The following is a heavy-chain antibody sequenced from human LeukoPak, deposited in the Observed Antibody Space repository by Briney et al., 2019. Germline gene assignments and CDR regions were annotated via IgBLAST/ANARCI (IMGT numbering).Heavy chain of an antibody. CDR1: GGSISSGTYY. CDR3: ARMYDSSGYYYPFDY. Sequence: PSQTLSLTCTVSGGSISSGTYYWSWIRQPPGKGLEWIGYIYYTGSTNYNPSLKSRVTISADTSKNHFSLKLSSVTAADTAVYYCARMYDSSGYYYPFDYWGQGTLVTVSS. J-gene: IGHJ4*02. V-gene: IGHV4-61*01. CDR2: IYYTGST. D-gene: IGHD3-22*01.